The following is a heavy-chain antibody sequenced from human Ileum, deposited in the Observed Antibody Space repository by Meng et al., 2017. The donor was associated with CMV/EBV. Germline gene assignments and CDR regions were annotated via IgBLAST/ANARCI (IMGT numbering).Heavy chain of an antibody. V-gene: IGHV1-2*02. Sequence: KASGYTCTGYYMHWVRQAPGQGLEWMGWINPNSGGTNYAQKFQGRVTMTRDTSISTAYMELSRLRSDDTAVYYCARDRGASGSYSFDYWGQGTLVTVSS. CDR2: INPNSGGT. J-gene: IGHJ4*02. D-gene: IGHD3-10*01. CDR3: ARDRGASGSYSFDY. CDR1: GYTCTGYY.